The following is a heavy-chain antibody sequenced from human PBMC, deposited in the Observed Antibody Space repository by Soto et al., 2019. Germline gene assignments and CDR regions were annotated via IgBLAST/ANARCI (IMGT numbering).Heavy chain of an antibody. CDR2: IKHSGST. D-gene: IGHD2-15*01. J-gene: IGHJ5*02. CDR3: ARGVPYCSGGSCYSYWFDP. CDR1: GGAFSGYY. Sequence: QVQLQQWGAGLLKPSETLSLTCAVYGGAFSGYYWSWIRQPPGKGLEWIGEIKHSGSTNYNPSLKSRVTISVDTAKNQFSLKLSSVAAADTAVYYCARGVPYCSGGSCYSYWFDPWGQGTLVTVSS. V-gene: IGHV4-34*01.